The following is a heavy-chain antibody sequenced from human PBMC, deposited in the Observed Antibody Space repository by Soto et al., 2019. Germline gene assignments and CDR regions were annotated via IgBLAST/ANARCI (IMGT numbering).Heavy chain of an antibody. CDR3: ARALASGAFDV. J-gene: IGHJ3*01. Sequence: GGSLRLSCAASGFTFSNYWMHWVRQAPGKGLVWVSRSNIDGALTAYAASVKGRFTISRDNAKNTLFLQMSSLRHEDTAVYFCARALASGAFDVWGLGTVVTVSS. CDR1: GFTFSNYW. V-gene: IGHV3-74*01. CDR2: SNIDGALT. D-gene: IGHD6-13*01.